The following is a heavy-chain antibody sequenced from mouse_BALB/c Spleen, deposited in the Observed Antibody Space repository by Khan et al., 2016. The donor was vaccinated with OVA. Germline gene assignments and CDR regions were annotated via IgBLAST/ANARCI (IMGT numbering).Heavy chain of an antibody. CDR2: ISYSGST. Sequence: EVQLQESGPGLVKPSQSLSLTCTVTAYSITSDYAWTWIRQFPGNSLEWMGYISYSGSTSYNPSLKSRISITRDTSKNQFFLQLISVTAEDTATYYFACIRVYYSYSFFDYWGQGTTLTVSS. J-gene: IGHJ2*01. CDR1: AYSITSDYA. CDR3: ACIRVYYSYSFFDY. V-gene: IGHV3-2*02. D-gene: IGHD2-12*01.